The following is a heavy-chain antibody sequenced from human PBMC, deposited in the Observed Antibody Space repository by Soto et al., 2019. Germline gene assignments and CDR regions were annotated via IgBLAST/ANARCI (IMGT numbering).Heavy chain of an antibody. J-gene: IGHJ4*02. D-gene: IGHD6-19*01. CDR1: GYTDSRNA. CDR3: ARDPTSGWNDY. CDR2: ITGYNGKT. V-gene: IGHV1-18*01. Sequence: ASVKVSCKASGYTDSRNAFSWVRQAPGQGLEWMGCITGYNGKTTYARSLQGRVSMTTDTSTNTAYMELRSLRSDDTAVYYCARDPTSGWNDYWGQGTLVTVSS.